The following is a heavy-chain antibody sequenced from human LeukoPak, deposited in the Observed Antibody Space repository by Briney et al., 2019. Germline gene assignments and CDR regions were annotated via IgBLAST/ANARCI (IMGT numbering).Heavy chain of an antibody. Sequence: PGGSLRLSCAASGFTFSSYGIHWVRQAPGKGLEWVAVMSHDGDNKYYADSVKGRFTISRDNSKNTLYLHMSSLRAEDTAVYYCAKGRWLILPFDYWGQGTLVTVSS. CDR2: MSHDGDNK. CDR1: GFTFSSYG. J-gene: IGHJ4*02. CDR3: AKGRWLILPFDY. V-gene: IGHV3-30*18. D-gene: IGHD3-22*01.